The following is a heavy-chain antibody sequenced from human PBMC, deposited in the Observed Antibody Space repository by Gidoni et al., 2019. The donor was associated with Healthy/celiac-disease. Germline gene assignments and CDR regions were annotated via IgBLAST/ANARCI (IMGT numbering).Heavy chain of an antibody. J-gene: IGHJ6*02. CDR1: GGTFSRYA. CDR3: ASHAISGSYLNYYYYGMDV. V-gene: IGHV1-69*01. Sequence: QVQLVQSGAEVKKPGSSVQVSGKASGGTFSRYAIRWVRQAPGQGHEWRGGIIPIFGTANYAQKFQGRVTITADESTSTAYMELSSLRSEDTAVYYCASHAISGSYLNYYYYGMDVWGQGTTVTVSS. CDR2: IIPIFGTA. D-gene: IGHD1-26*01.